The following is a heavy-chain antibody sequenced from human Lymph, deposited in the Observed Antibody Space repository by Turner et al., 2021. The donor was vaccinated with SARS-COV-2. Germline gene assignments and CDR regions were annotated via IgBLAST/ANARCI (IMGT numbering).Heavy chain of an antibody. V-gene: IGHV4-39*02. D-gene: IGHD5-12*01. J-gene: IGHJ4*02. CDR3: AIRRWLRGPIDY. CDR2: ISDSGSN. CDR1: GGSNSSSSHY. Sequence: QLQLQESGLGLVQPSETLSPTCTVSGGSNSSSSHYWGWIRQPPGKGLEWIGSISDSGSNYYNPTLKSRVTISVDTSKNHFSLKLSSVTAADTALYYCAIRRWLRGPIDYWGQGTLVTVSS.